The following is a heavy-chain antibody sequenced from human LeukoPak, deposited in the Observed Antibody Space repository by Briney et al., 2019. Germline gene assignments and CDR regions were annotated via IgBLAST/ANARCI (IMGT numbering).Heavy chain of an antibody. CDR3: ARNSGPYYDFWSGYYRDYYYYYYMDV. CDR2: IYHSGST. D-gene: IGHD3-3*01. CDR1: GYSISSGYY. J-gene: IGHJ6*03. V-gene: IGHV4-38-2*01. Sequence: SETLSLTCAVSGYSISSGYYCGWIRQPPGKGLEWIGSIYHSGSTYYNPSLKSRVTISVDTSKNQFSLKLSSVTAADTAVYYCARNSGPYYDFWSGYYRDYYYYYYMDVWGKGTTVTVSS.